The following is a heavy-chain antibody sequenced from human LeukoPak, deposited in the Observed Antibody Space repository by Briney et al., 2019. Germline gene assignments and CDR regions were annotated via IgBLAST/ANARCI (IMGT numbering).Heavy chain of an antibody. Sequence: SETPSLTCTVSGGSISRYYRRRIRQPAGEGLEGVGRIYTRGSTNYNPSLQSRVTMSVDTSKNQFSLKLSSVTAADTAVYYCARGHYDSSGYYLYYYYGMDVWGQGTTVTVSS. D-gene: IGHD3-22*01. CDR3: ARGHYDSSGYYLYYYYGMDV. J-gene: IGHJ6*02. V-gene: IGHV4-4*07. CDR2: IYTRGST. CDR1: GGSISRYY.